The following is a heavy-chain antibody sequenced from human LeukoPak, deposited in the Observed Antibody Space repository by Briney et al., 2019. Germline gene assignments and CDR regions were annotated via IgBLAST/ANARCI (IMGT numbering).Heavy chain of an antibody. V-gene: IGHV4-4*02. D-gene: IGHD1-26*01. Sequence: PSETLSLTCAVSGVSISSSNWWSWVRQPPGKGLEWIGEIYHSGSTNYNPSLKSRVTISVDTSKNQFSLKLSSVTAADTAVYYCARNRRGYSGSYYANYYFDYWGQGTLVTVSS. CDR3: ARNRRGYSGSYYANYYFDY. J-gene: IGHJ4*02. CDR1: GVSISSSNW. CDR2: IYHSGST.